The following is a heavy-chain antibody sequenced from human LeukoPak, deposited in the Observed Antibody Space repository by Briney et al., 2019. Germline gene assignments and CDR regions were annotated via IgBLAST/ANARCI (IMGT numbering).Heavy chain of an antibody. J-gene: IGHJ6*02. CDR1: GFTVSSNY. Sequence: GGSLRLSCAASGFTVSSNYMSWVRQAPGKGLEWVSVIYSGGSTYYADSVKGRFTISRDNSKNTLYLQMNSLRAEDTAVYYCARGGMVELRGYYYCYGMDVWGQGTTVTVSS. CDR2: IYSGGST. D-gene: IGHD1-7*01. CDR3: ARGGMVELRGYYYCYGMDV. V-gene: IGHV3-53*01.